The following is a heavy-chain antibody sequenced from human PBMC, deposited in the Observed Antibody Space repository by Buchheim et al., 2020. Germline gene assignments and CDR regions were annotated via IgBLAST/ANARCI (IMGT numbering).Heavy chain of an antibody. CDR1: EFTFSDYD. Sequence: EVQLVESGGGLVQPGGSLRLSCAASEFTFSDYDINWVRQAPGKGLEWVSHISSSGSTIYYADSVKGRFTISRGNAKSSLFLQMNSLRAEDTAVYYYARERRNYYYYMDVWGKGTT. CDR3: ARERRNYYYYMDV. J-gene: IGHJ6*03. CDR2: ISSSGSTI. V-gene: IGHV3-48*03.